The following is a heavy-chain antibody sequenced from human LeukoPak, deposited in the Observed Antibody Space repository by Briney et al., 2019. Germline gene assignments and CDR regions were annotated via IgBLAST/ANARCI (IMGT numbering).Heavy chain of an antibody. Sequence: GGSLRLSCVASGFAVGNYWMNWVRQAPGKGLEWVANIKIDESDTEYLGSVSGRFTISRDNAKNSLYLEMHSLRAEDTAVYYCARVYIYAHDYWGQGTLVTVSS. J-gene: IGHJ4*02. V-gene: IGHV3-7*01. CDR3: ARVYIYAHDY. CDR2: IKIDESDT. CDR1: GFAVGNYW. D-gene: IGHD5-18*01.